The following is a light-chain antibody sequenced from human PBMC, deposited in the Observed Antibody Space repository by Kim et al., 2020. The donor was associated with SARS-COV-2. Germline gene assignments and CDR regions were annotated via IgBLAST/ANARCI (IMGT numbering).Light chain of an antibody. CDR1: QVIRNY. CDR3: QQYNTALET. CDR2: DAS. V-gene: IGKV1-27*01. Sequence: SASVGDRVTSTCRASQVIRNYLAWYQQKPGKVPKVLIYDASTLHSGVPSRFSGSGSGADFTLTISSLQPEDVATYYCQQYNTALETFGGGTKLEI. J-gene: IGKJ4*01.